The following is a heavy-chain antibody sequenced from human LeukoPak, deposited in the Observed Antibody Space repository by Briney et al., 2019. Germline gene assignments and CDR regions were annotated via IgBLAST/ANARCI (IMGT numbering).Heavy chain of an antibody. J-gene: IGHJ4*02. CDR3: ARADGSGSYYFDY. CDR1: GGSISSYY. CDR2: IYYSGST. Sequence: SETLCLTCTVSGGSISSYYWSWIRQPPGKGLEWSGDIYYSGSTNYNPSLKSRVTISVNTSKNQFSLKLSSVTAADTAVYYCARADGSGSYYFDYWGQGTLVTVSS. D-gene: IGHD3-10*01. V-gene: IGHV4-59*01.